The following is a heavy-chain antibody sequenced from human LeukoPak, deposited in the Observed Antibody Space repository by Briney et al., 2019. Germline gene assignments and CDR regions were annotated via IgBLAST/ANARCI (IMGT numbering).Heavy chain of an antibody. CDR2: IYYSGST. Sequence: SETLSLTCTVSGGSISSSSYYWGWIRQPPGKGLEWIGSIYYSGSTYYNPSLKSRVTISVDTSKNQFSLKLSSVAAADTAVYYCARRRIERLVGGDFDYWGQGTLVTVSS. J-gene: IGHJ4*02. D-gene: IGHD5-12*01. CDR3: ARRRIERLVGGDFDY. CDR1: GGSISSSSYY. V-gene: IGHV4-39*07.